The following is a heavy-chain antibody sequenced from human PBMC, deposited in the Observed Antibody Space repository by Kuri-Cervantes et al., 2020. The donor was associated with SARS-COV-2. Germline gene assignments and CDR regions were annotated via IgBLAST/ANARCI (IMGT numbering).Heavy chain of an antibody. Sequence: GSLRLSCAVYGGSFSGYYWSWIRQPAGKGLEWIGRIYTSGSTNYNPSLKSRVTISVDTSKNQFSLKLSSVTAADTAVYYCARDIHSSGWPGWFDPWGQGTLVTVSS. CDR3: ARDIHSSGWPGWFDP. J-gene: IGHJ5*02. CDR1: GGSFSGYY. CDR2: IYTSGST. V-gene: IGHV4-4*07. D-gene: IGHD6-19*01.